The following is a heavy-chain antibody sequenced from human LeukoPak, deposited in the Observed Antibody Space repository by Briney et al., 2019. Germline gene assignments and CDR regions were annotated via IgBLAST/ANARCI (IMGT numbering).Heavy chain of an antibody. CDR2: ISGSGGST. V-gene: IGHV3-23*01. Sequence: GGSLRLSCAASGFSFSNYWMSWVRQAPGKGLEWVSAISGSGGSTYYADSVKGRFTISRDNSKNTLYLQMNSLRAEDTAVYYCAKGKRTVTTYFDYWGQGTLVTVSS. J-gene: IGHJ4*02. CDR1: GFSFSNYW. CDR3: AKGKRTVTTYFDY. D-gene: IGHD4-17*01.